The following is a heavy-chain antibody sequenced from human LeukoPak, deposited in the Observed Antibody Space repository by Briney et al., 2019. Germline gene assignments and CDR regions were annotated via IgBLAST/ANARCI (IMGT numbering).Heavy chain of an antibody. CDR3: ARQPLFPHRFDP. V-gene: IGHV3-7*04. J-gene: IGHJ5*02. CDR1: GFTFSNYW. CDR2: IKHDGGEK. Sequence: GGSLRLSCAASGFTFSNYWMTWVRQAPGKGLEWVANIKHDGGEKYYVDSVKGRFTISRDNAKNSLYLQMNSLRAEDTAVYYFARQPLFPHRFDPWGQGTLVTVSS.